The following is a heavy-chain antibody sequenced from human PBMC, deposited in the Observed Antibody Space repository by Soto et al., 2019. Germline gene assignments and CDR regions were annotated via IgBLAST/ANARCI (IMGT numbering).Heavy chain of an antibody. CDR3: ARYSGKYQGPIDY. V-gene: IGHV3-30*03. D-gene: IGHD1-26*01. Sequence: GGSLRLSCAASGFTFSHYGIHWVRQAPGKGLEWLAVISYDGSNKHYADSVKGRFTVSRDNSKNTLCLQMNSLRAEDTAVYFCARYSGKYQGPIDYWGQGTLVTVSS. J-gene: IGHJ4*02. CDR2: ISYDGSNK. CDR1: GFTFSHYG.